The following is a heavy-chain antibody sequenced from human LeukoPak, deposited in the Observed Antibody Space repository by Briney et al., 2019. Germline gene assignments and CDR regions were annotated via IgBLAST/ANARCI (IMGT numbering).Heavy chain of an antibody. CDR3: ARRNYYGSGSYAFDI. J-gene: IGHJ3*02. D-gene: IGHD3-10*01. Sequence: GESLKISCKGSGYSFTSYWIGWVRQMPGKGLEWMGIIYPGDPDTRYSPSFQGQVTISADKSISTAYLQWSSLKASDTAMYYCARRNYYGSGSYAFDIWGQGTMVTVSS. CDR1: GYSFTSYW. V-gene: IGHV5-51*01. CDR2: IYPGDPDT.